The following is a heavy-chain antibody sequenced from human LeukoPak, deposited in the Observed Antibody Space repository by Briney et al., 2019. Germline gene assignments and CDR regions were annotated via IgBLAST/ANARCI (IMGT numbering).Heavy chain of an antibody. D-gene: IGHD2-2*01. CDR3: ARGGYCSSTSCYADAFDI. J-gene: IGHJ3*02. V-gene: IGHV3-13*01. Sequence: GGSLRLSCAASGFTFSSYDMHWVRQATGKGLEWVSAIGTAGDTYYPGSVKGRFTISRENAKNSLYLQMNSLRAGDTAVYYCARGGYCSSTSCYADAFDIWGQGTMVTVSS. CDR2: IGTAGDT. CDR1: GFTFSSYD.